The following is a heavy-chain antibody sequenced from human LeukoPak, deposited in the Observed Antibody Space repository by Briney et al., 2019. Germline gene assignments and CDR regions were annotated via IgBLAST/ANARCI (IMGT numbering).Heavy chain of an antibody. V-gene: IGHV1-2*02. J-gene: IGHJ4*02. D-gene: IGHD3-22*01. CDR3: ARVHPDSSGYYYSIGKYYFDY. CDR1: GYTFTGYY. Sequence: ASVKVSCKASGYTFTGYYMHWVRQAPGQGLEWMGWINPNSGGTNYAQKFQGRVTMTRDTSISTAYMELSWLRSGDTAVYYCARVHPDSSGYYYSIGKYYFDYWGQGTLVTVSS. CDR2: INPNSGGT.